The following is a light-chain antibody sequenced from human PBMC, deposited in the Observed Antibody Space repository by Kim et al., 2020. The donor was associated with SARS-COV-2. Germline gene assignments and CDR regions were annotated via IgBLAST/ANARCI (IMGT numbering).Light chain of an antibody. Sequence: EIVLTQSPATLSLSPGERATLSCRASQRVSSYLAWYQQKPGLAPRLLIYDASNRATGIPARFSGSGSGTDFTLTISSLEPEDFAVYYCQQRSNWPFTFGGGTKVDIK. CDR2: DAS. V-gene: IGKV3-11*01. J-gene: IGKJ4*01. CDR3: QQRSNWPFT. CDR1: QRVSSY.